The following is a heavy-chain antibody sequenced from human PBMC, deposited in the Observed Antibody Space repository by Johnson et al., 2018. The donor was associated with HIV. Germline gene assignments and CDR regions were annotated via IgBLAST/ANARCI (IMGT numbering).Heavy chain of an antibody. CDR3: ARDFVAFGECTAFDI. V-gene: IGHV3-20*04. D-gene: IGHD3-10*01. J-gene: IGHJ3*02. Sequence: VQLVESGGGVVRPGGSLRLSCAASGFTFDDYGMSWVRQAPGKGLEWVSGINWTGDKRGSADSVKGRVTISRDNAKNSLFLQMNGLRAEDTALYYCARDFVAFGECTAFDIWGQGTMVTVSS. CDR2: INWTGDKR. CDR1: GFTFDDYG.